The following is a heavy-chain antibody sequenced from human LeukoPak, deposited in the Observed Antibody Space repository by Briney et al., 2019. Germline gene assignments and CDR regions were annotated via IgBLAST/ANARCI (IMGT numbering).Heavy chain of an antibody. J-gene: IGHJ4*02. CDR3: ARERDVDIVATIDD. V-gene: IGHV4-30-4*08. D-gene: IGHD5-12*01. Sequence: SETLSLTCTVSGGSISSGDYYWSWIRQPPGKGLEWIGYIYYSGSTYYNPSLKSRVTISVDTSKNQFSLKLSSVTAADTAVYYCARERDVDIVATIDDWGQGTLVTVSS. CDR2: IYYSGST. CDR1: GGSISSGDYY.